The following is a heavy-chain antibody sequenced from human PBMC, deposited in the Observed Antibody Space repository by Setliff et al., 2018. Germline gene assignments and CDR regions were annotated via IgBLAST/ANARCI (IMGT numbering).Heavy chain of an antibody. CDR1: GFRFSDLY. Sequence: GGSLRLSCAASGFRFSDLYMSWVRQVPGKGLEWVAVIRFDGSNKNYADSVKGRFTISRDNSENTLYLQMNSLRAEDSAMYYCAKSITMIVGGAFDVWGQGTMVTVSS. J-gene: IGHJ3*01. CDR3: AKSITMIVGGAFDV. D-gene: IGHD3-22*01. CDR2: IRFDGSNK. V-gene: IGHV3-30*02.